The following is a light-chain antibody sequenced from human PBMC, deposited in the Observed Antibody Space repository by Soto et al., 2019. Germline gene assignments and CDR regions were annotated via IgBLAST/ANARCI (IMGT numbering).Light chain of an antibody. V-gene: IGLV2-23*01. CDR2: EGS. Sequence: QSALTQPASVSGSPGQSITISCTGTSSDVGSSNLVSWYQQHPGKAPKVMIFEGSQRPSGVSHRFSGSKSGNTASLTISGLQAKDEADYYCCSFASSRTYVFGTGTKLTVL. J-gene: IGLJ1*01. CDR3: CSFASSRTYV. CDR1: SSDVGSSNL.